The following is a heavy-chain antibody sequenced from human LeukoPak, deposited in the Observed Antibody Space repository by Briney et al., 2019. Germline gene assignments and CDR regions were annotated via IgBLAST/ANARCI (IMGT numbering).Heavy chain of an antibody. CDR2: IYPGDSDT. Sequence: GDSLKISCKGSGYSFTTYWIGWVRQMPGKGLEWMGIIYPGDSDTRYSPSFQGQVTISADKYISTAYLQWSSLKASDTAMYYCARSSGGVIVSIDYWGQGTLVTVSS. CDR3: ARSSGGVIVSIDY. V-gene: IGHV5-51*01. D-gene: IGHD3-16*02. J-gene: IGHJ4*02. CDR1: GYSFTTYW.